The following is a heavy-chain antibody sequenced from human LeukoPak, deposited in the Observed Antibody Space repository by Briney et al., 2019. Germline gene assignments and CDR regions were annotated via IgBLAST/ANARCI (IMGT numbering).Heavy chain of an antibody. CDR1: GFTFSTYA. CDR3: AKVSSGSYY. Sequence: GGSLRLSCAASGFTFSTYAMHWVRQAPGKGLEWVAVISYDGTNKYYADSVKGRFTISRDNSKNTLYLQMNSLRAEDTAVYYCAKVSSGSYYWGQGTLVTVSS. CDR2: ISYDGTNK. V-gene: IGHV3-30-3*01. J-gene: IGHJ4*02. D-gene: IGHD1-26*01.